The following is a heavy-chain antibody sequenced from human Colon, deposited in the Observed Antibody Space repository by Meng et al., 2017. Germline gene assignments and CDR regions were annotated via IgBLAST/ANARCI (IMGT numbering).Heavy chain of an antibody. J-gene: IGHJ4*02. V-gene: IGHV4-61*03. Sequence: QVQRPGAGPRLVRPSETLSLTCTLSGGSVSSPSYYWSWIRQTPGKGLEWIGYVYYTGSANYNPSLKSRVTISVDTSKNHFSLNLTSVTAADTAVYYCARGRGSYSSIDFWGQGTLVTVSS. CDR3: ARGRGSYSSIDF. CDR2: VYYTGSA. CDR1: GGSVSSPSYY. D-gene: IGHD1-26*01.